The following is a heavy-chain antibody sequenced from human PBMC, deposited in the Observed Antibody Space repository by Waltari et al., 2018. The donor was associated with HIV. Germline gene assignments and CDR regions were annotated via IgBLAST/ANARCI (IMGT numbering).Heavy chain of an antibody. V-gene: IGHV3-74*01. CDR1: GFTFSSSW. CDR3: ASGYSSSWRSDYYYYGMDV. J-gene: IGHJ6*02. Sequence: EVQLVESGGGLVQPGGSLRLSCAASGFTFSSSWMTWFRPAPGKGLVWVSRINSDGSSTSYADSVKGRFTISRDNAKNTLYLQMNSLRAEDTAVYYCASGYSSSWRSDYYYYGMDVWGQGTTVTVSS. D-gene: IGHD6-13*01. CDR2: INSDGSST.